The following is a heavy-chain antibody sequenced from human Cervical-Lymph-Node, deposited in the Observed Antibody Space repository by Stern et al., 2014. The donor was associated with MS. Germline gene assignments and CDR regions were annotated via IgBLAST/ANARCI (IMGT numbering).Heavy chain of an antibody. CDR3: ARDPSRFGDNGYLDF. Sequence: QVQLVESGGGVVQPGKSLRLSCAASGFTFRSYAMHWVRQAPGQGLEWGGGISYDGTDKYNADSVKGRFTISRDNSKNTLYLHMGSLRGEDTAVYYCARDPSRFGDNGYLDFWGQGTLVTVSS. CDR2: ISYDGTDK. D-gene: IGHD3-10*01. J-gene: IGHJ4*02. V-gene: IGHV3-30-3*01. CDR1: GFTFRSYA.